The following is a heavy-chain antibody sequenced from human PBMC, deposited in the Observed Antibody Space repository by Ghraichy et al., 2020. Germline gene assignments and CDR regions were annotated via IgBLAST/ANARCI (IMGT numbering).Heavy chain of an antibody. CDR3: ASLIAASDHWYFHL. CDR1: GGSISTSYYY. Sequence: SETLSLTCTVSGGSISTSYYYWGWIRQPPGKGLEWIGNIFYSGTPYYNPSLRGRVAVSVDTSKNQFSLKLSSVPAADTAVYYCASLIAASDHWYFHLWGRGTLVTVSS. D-gene: IGHD6-6*01. V-gene: IGHV4-39*07. CDR2: IFYSGTP. J-gene: IGHJ2*01.